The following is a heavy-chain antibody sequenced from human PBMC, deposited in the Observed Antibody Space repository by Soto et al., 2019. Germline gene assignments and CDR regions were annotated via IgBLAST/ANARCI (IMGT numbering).Heavy chain of an antibody. CDR1: GYTFTSYD. V-gene: IGHV1-8*01. D-gene: IGHD5-12*01. CDR2: MNPNSGNT. J-gene: IGHJ4*02. Sequence: ASVKVSCKASGYTFTSYDINWVRQATGQGLEWMGWMNPNSGNTGYAQKFQGRVTMTRNTSISTAYMELSSLRSEDTAVYYCARGGNEMAKTDYWGQGTLVTVSS. CDR3: ARGGNEMAKTDY.